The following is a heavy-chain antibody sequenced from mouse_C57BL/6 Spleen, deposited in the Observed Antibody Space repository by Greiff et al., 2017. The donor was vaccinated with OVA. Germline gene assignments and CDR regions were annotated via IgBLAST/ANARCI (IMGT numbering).Heavy chain of an antibody. CDR1: GFTFSDYG. V-gene: IGHV5-17*01. CDR2: ISIGSSTS. Sequence: EVMLVESGGGLVKPGGSLKLSCAASGFTFSDYGMHWVRQAPEKGLEWVAYISIGSSTSYYADTVKGRFTISRDNAKNTLFLQMTSLRSEDTAMYYCARSYGSSYYAMDYWGQGTSVTVSS. D-gene: IGHD1-1*01. J-gene: IGHJ4*01. CDR3: ARSYGSSYYAMDY.